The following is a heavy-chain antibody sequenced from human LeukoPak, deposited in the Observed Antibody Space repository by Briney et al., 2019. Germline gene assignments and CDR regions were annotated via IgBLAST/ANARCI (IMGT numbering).Heavy chain of an antibody. D-gene: IGHD6-13*01. CDR2: ISHSGST. J-gene: IGHJ4*02. Sequence: NSSETLSLTCAVYGGSFRGYYWSWIRQPPGKGLEWIGEISHSGSTNRNPSLKSRVTISEDTSKSQFSLKLSAVTAADTALYYCARGGIATPGVGGYFDYWGQGIFVTVSS. CDR3: ARGGIATPGVGGYFDY. V-gene: IGHV4-34*01. CDR1: GGSFRGYY.